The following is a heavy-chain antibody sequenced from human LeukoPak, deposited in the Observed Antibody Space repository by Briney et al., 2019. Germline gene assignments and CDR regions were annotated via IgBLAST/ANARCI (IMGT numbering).Heavy chain of an antibody. CDR3: ARGDGYNYY. D-gene: IGHD5-24*01. CDR2: ICDSGST. CDR1: GGSISSYY. V-gene: IGHV4-59*01. Sequence: PAETLSLTCTVSGGSISSYYWSWIRQPPGKGLEWIGYICDSGSTNYNPSLKSRVTISVDTSKNQFSLKLSSVTAADTAVYYCARGDGYNYYWGQGTLVTPSA. J-gene: IGHJ4*02.